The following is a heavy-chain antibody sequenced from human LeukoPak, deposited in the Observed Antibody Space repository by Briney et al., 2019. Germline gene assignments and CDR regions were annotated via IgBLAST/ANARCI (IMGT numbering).Heavy chain of an antibody. CDR1: GFTFTTYT. CDR2: VNSDGSAT. CDR3: AREDYGDYFDY. Sequence: GGSLRLSCAASGFTFTTYTMSWVRQAPGKGLVWVSRVNSDGSATSYADSVKGRFTISRDNAKNTLYLQMHSLRAEDTAVYYCAREDYGDYFDYWGQGTLVTVSS. V-gene: IGHV3-74*01. J-gene: IGHJ4*02. D-gene: IGHD4-17*01.